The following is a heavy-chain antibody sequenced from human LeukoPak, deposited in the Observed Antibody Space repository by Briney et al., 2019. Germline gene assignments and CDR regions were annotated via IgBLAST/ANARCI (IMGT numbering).Heavy chain of an antibody. CDR1: GFTFKSYA. J-gene: IGHJ3*02. V-gene: IGHV3-23*01. CDR2: ISDSGGST. D-gene: IGHD2/OR15-2a*01. Sequence: GGSLRLSCAASGFTFKSYAMSWVRQAPGKGLEWVSAISDSGGSTFYADSVKGRSTISRDNAKNSLYLQMNSLRAEDTAVYYCARSNSAAFDIWGQGTMVTVSS. CDR3: ARSNSAAFDI.